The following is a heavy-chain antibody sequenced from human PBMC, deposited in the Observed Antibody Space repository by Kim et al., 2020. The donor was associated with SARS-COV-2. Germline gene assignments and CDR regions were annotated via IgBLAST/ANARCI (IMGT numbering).Heavy chain of an antibody. J-gene: IGHJ5*02. CDR2: ISYDASGK. CDR1: GFTFSSYA. CDR3: AGPDIVRGVRPTYCLDP. V-gene: IGHV3-30-3*01. D-gene: IGHD3-10*01. Sequence: GGSLRLSCAASGFTFSSYAMHWVRQAPGKGLEWVAVISYDASGKYYADSVKGRFTISRDNSKDTLYLQMNNLNTEDTAVYYCAGPDIVRGVRPTYCLDPWGQGTLVTVSS.